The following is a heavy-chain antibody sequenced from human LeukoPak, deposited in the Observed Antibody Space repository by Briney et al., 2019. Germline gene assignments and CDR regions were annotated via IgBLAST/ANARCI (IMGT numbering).Heavy chain of an antibody. CDR3: ARGDYYDSSGYSVLRAFDI. CDR2: IYTSGST. CDR1: GGSISSYY. Sequence: SETLSLTCTVSGGSISSYYWSWIRQPAGKGLEWIGRIYTSGSTNYNPSLKSRVTMPVDTSKNQFSLKLSSVTAADTAVYYCARGDYYDSSGYSVLRAFDIWGQGTMVTVSS. D-gene: IGHD3-22*01. J-gene: IGHJ3*02. V-gene: IGHV4-4*07.